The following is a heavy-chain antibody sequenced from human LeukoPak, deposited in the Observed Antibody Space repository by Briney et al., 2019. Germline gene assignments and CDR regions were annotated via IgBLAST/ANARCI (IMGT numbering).Heavy chain of an antibody. D-gene: IGHD6-13*01. CDR3: ASMVAAAGTERGY. J-gene: IGHJ4*02. CDR2: ISSSGSTI. CDR1: GFTFSSYE. V-gene: IGHV3-48*03. Sequence: GGSLILSCAASGFTFSSYEMNWVRQAPGKGLEWVSYISSSGSTICYADSVKGRFTISRDNAKNSLYLQMNSLRAEDTAVYYCASMVAAAGTERGYWGQGTLVTVSS.